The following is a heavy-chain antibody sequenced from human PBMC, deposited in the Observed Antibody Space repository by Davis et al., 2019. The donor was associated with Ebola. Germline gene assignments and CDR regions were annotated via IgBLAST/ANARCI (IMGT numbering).Heavy chain of an antibody. D-gene: IGHD3-16*01. V-gene: IGHV3-11*01. CDR1: GFTFSDYY. CDR3: AKGSGSGSYAGRTVDH. J-gene: IGHJ4*02. CDR2: ISSSGSAI. Sequence: GESLKISCAASGFTFSDYYMSWIRQAPGKGLEWVSYISSSGSAIHNADSVKGRFTISRDNAKNSLYLQMNSLRVDDTAVYYCAKGSGSGSYAGRTVDHWGQGILVTVSS.